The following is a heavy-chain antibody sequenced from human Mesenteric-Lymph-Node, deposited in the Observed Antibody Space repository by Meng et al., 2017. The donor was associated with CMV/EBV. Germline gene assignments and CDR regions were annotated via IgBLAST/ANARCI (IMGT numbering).Heavy chain of an antibody. CDR3: TRDRTTDFFHYYGMDV. D-gene: IGHD1-7*01. CDR1: GFTFSTYA. V-gene: IGHV3-30*19. Sequence: GESLKISCAASGFTFSTYAMHWVRQAPGKGLEWVAFVSHDGATKYYADSVKGRFTISRDNSKNTLQLQMNSLRVEDTAVYYCTRDRTTDFFHYYGMDVWGQGTTVTVSS. J-gene: IGHJ6*02. CDR2: VSHDGATK.